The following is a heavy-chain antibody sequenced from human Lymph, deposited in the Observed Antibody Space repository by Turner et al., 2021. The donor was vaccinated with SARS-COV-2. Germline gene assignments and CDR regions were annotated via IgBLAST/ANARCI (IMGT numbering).Heavy chain of an antibody. CDR2: ISSSSSDI. V-gene: IGHV3-21*01. Sequence: EVQLGVSGGVLVKPGGSLSISCAASGFTCSTYSMNWVRQAPRKGLEWISSISSSSSDIYYADSVKGRFTISRDDAKNSLYLQMNSLRAEATAVYYCARDIPNTADYFDYWGQGTLVTVSS. D-gene: IGHD2-21*01. CDR1: GFTCSTYS. CDR3: ARDIPNTADYFDY. J-gene: IGHJ4*02.